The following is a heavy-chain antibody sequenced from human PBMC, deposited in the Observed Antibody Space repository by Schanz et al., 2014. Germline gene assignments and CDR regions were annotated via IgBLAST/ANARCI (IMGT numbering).Heavy chain of an antibody. CDR1: GFTFSSYG. CDR2: ISSSSSYI. Sequence: VQMVESGGGVVQFGRSLRLSCVASGFTFSSYGMHWVRQAPGKGLEWVSSISSSSSYIYYADSVKGRVTISRDNAKNSVSLQMRRLRAEDTAVYYCAREEGWGIAAAGPKHYYYGMDVWGQGTTVTVSS. V-gene: IGHV3-21*01. J-gene: IGHJ6*02. D-gene: IGHD6-13*01. CDR3: AREEGWGIAAAGPKHYYYGMDV.